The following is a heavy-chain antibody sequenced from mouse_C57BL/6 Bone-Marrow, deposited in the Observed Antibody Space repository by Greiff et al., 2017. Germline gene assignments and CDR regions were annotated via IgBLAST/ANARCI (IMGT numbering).Heavy chain of an antibody. CDR3: ARSEYYAMDY. Sequence: VQLKQSGAELARPGASVKLSCKASGYTFTSYGISWVKQRTGQGLEWIGEIYPRSGNTYYNEKFKGKATLTADKSSSTAYMELRSLTSEDSAVYFCARSEYYAMDYWGQGTSVTVSS. J-gene: IGHJ4*01. CDR2: IYPRSGNT. CDR1: GYTFTSYG. V-gene: IGHV1-81*01.